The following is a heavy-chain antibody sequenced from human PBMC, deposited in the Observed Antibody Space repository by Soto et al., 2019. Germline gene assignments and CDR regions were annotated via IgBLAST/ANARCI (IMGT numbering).Heavy chain of an antibody. CDR2: ISGSGTTT. CDR3: ASDSYYYASDY. Sequence: PGWPKRLWSAASGFSFSAHDMTWIRQAPGKGLEWGSYISGSGTTTHYTDSVKGRFTVSRDNAKNSVYLQMNSLRAEDTAVYYCASDSYYYASDYWGQGTLVTVSS. D-gene: IGHD3-10*01. V-gene: IGHV3-11*01. J-gene: IGHJ4*02. CDR1: GFSFSAHD.